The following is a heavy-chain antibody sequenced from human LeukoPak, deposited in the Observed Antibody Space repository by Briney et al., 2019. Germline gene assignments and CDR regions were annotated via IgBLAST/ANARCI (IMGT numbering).Heavy chain of an antibody. J-gene: IGHJ3*02. CDR1: GYTFSRYG. D-gene: IGHD1-1*01. Sequence: ASVKVSCKASGYTFSRYGITWVRQAPGQGLEWMAWITAYDGNTNFAQNFQARVTMTTDTSTNTAYMELRSLRSDDTAVYYCARQSFIAGDNWNYVLNGDDALDIWGQGTMVTVSS. V-gene: IGHV1-18*01. CDR3: ARQSFIAGDNWNYVLNGDDALDI. CDR2: ITAYDGNT.